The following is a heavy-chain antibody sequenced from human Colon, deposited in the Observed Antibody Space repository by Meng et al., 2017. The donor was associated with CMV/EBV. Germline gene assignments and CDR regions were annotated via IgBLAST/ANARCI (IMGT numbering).Heavy chain of an antibody. Sequence: SCKASGCTFNTYSIPWVRQAPGQRLEWMGWVNTGNGNTKYSRNFQGRVTITRDSSATTTYMELNSLTSEDTAVYYCARGYTSGCRDYWGQGTLVTVSS. J-gene: IGHJ4*02. CDR3: ARGYTSGCRDY. D-gene: IGHD6-19*01. CDR1: GCTFNTYS. CDR2: VNTGNGNT. V-gene: IGHV1-3*04.